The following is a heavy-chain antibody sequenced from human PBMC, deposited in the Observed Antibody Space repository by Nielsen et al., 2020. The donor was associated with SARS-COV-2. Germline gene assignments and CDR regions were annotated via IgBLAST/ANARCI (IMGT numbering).Heavy chain of an antibody. CDR2: ISYDGSNK. J-gene: IGHJ5*02. CDR3: ARREGYCSSTSCYNWFDP. D-gene: IGHD2-2*01. CDR1: GFTFSSYG. V-gene: IGHV3-30*03. Sequence: GESLKISCAASGFTFSSYGMHWVRQAPGKGLEWVAVISYDGSNKYYADSVKGRFTISRDNSKNTLYLQMNSLRSEDTAVYYCARREGYCSSTSCYNWFDPWGQGTLVTVSS.